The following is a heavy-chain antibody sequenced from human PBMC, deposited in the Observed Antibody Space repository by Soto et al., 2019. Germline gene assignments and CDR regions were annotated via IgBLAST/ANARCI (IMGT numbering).Heavy chain of an antibody. CDR1: GFTFSSYG. D-gene: IGHD5-18*01. Sequence: GGSLRLSCAASGFTFSSYGMHWVRQAPGKGLEWVAVIWYDGSNKYYADSVKGRFTISRDNSKNTLYLQMNSLRAEDTAVCYCARDRPNIQLWPIGDYWGQGTLVTVSS. J-gene: IGHJ4*02. CDR2: IWYDGSNK. CDR3: ARDRPNIQLWPIGDY. V-gene: IGHV3-33*01.